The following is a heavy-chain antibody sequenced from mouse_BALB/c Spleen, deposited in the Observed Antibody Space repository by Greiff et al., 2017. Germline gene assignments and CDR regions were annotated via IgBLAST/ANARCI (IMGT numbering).Heavy chain of an antibody. V-gene: IGHV4-1*02. CDR3: ARQTYYGYDEGFAY. CDR2: INPDSSTI. J-gene: IGHJ3*01. Sequence: QAPGKGLEWIGEINPDSSTINYTPSLKDKFIISRDNAKNTLYLQMSKVRSEDTALYYCARQTYYGYDEGFAYWGQGTLVTVSA. D-gene: IGHD2-9*01.